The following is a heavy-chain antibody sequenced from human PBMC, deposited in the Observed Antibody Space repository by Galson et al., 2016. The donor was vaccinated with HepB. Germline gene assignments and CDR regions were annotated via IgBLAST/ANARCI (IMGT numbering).Heavy chain of an antibody. Sequence: SLRLSCAASGFTFNRRGTHWVRQAPGKGLEWVAADSMDGRRKFYADSVKGRFTISRDNSNNMLFLQMSSLRVDDTAVYYCAKRHEYCPPVGCSVDSWGQGTLVSVSS. CDR2: DSMDGRRK. CDR1: GFTFNRRG. D-gene: IGHD2/OR15-2a*01. J-gene: IGHJ4*02. V-gene: IGHV3-30*18. CDR3: AKRHEYCPPVGCSVDS.